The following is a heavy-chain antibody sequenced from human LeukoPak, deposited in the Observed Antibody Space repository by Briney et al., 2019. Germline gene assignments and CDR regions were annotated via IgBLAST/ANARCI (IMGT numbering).Heavy chain of an antibody. Sequence: SETLSLTCTVSGGSISSSSYYWGWIRQPPGKGLEWIGRIYYSGSTYYNPSLKSRVTISVDTSKNQFSLKLSSVTAADTAVYYCARQLYNVWFGELLPFDYWGQGTLVTVSS. CDR1: GGSISSSSYY. V-gene: IGHV4-39*01. CDR3: ARQLYNVWFGELLPFDY. CDR2: IYYSGST. J-gene: IGHJ4*02. D-gene: IGHD3-10*01.